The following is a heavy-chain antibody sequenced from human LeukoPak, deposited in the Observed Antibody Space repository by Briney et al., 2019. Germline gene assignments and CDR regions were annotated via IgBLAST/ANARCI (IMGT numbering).Heavy chain of an antibody. CDR3: ARGTYSSSWNFDY. V-gene: IGHV3-21*01. J-gene: IGHJ4*02. CDR1: GFTFSSYS. D-gene: IGHD6-13*01. CDR2: ISSSSSYI. Sequence: GGSLRLSCAAPGFTFSSYSMNWVRQAPGKGLEWVSSISSSSSYIYYADSVKGRFTISRDNAKNSLYLQMNSLRAEDTAVYYCARGTYSSSWNFDYWGQGTLVTVSS.